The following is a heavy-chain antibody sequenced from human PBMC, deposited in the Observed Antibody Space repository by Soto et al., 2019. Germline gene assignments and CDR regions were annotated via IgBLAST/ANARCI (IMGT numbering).Heavy chain of an antibody. CDR2: ISYDGSNK. CDR3: AKVLGYSYGGGMDV. Sequence: QVQLVESGGGVVQPGRSLRLSCAASGFTFSSFGMHWVRQAPGKGLEWGAVISYDGSNKYYADSVKGGFTISRDNSKKTLYLQMNSLRAEDTAVYYCAKVLGYSYGGGMDVWGQGTTVTVS. V-gene: IGHV3-30*18. J-gene: IGHJ6*02. CDR1: GFTFSSFG. D-gene: IGHD5-18*01.